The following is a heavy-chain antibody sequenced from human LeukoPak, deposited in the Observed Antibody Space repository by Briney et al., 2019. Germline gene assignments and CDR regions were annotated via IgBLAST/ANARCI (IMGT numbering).Heavy chain of an antibody. V-gene: IGHV4-59*08. CDR1: GGSISSYY. CDR2: IYYTGST. J-gene: IGHJ3*02. CDR3: ARLTLVRGVIDVFDI. Sequence: SETLSLTCTVSGGSISSYYWSWIRQPPGKGLEWIGYIYYTGSTNYNPSLKSRVTILVDTSKNQFSLKLTSVTAADTAVYYCARLTLVRGVIDVFDIWGQGTMVTVSS. D-gene: IGHD3-10*01.